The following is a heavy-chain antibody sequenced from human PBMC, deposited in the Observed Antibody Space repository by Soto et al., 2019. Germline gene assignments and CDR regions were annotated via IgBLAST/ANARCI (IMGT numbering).Heavy chain of an antibody. CDR3: ASASYYYDSSGYSDAFDI. Sequence: ASVKVSCKTSGYTFNTYGISWVRQAPGQGLEWMGWISAYNGNTNYAQKLQGRVTMTTDTSTSTAYMELRSLRSDDTAVYYCASASYYYDSSGYSDAFDIWGQGTMVTVSS. V-gene: IGHV1-18*01. CDR1: GYTFNTYG. CDR2: ISAYNGNT. D-gene: IGHD3-22*01. J-gene: IGHJ3*02.